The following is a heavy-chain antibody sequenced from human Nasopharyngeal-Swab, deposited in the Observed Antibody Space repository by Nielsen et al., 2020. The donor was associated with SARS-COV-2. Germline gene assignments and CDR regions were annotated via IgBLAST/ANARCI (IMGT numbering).Heavy chain of an antibody. Sequence: LKISCAASGFTFSSYGMHWVRQAPGKGLEWVAVISYDGHTKFYADPVKGRFTIPRDEPKDTVYLEMNSLRVDDTAIYYCAREGSERGGAFDIWGQGTMVAVSS. V-gene: IGHV3-30*03. CDR3: AREGSERGGAFDI. D-gene: IGHD1-1*01. CDR2: ISYDGHTK. J-gene: IGHJ3*02. CDR1: GFTFSSYG.